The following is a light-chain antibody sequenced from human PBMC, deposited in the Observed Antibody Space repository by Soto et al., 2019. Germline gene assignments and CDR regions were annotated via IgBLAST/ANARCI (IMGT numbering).Light chain of an antibody. Sequence: QPVLTQSPSASAYLGASVKLTCTLSSGHSSYAIAWHQQQPEKGPRYLMKLNSDGSHSKGDGIPDRFSGSSSVAERYLTISSLQSEDEADYYCQTWGTGIVVFGGGTKLTGL. V-gene: IGLV4-69*01. CDR2: LNSDGSH. CDR3: QTWGTGIVV. CDR1: SGHSSYA. J-gene: IGLJ2*01.